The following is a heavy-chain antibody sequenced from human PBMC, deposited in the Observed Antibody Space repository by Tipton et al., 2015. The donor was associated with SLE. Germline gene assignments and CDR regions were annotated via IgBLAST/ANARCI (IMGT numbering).Heavy chain of an antibody. CDR1: GFTFSDCG. J-gene: IGHJ4*02. V-gene: IGHV3-30*02. CDR2: VRHDGSQT. CDR3: SKDLYHSGWCQGHFEY. D-gene: IGHD6-19*01. Sequence: SLRLSCAASGFTFSDCGMHWVRQAPGKGLEWVAFVRHDGSQTYYADSVKGRVAISRDNSKNTLYLQMSSLRVEDTAVYYFSKDLYHSGWCQGHFEYWGQGTPVAVSS.